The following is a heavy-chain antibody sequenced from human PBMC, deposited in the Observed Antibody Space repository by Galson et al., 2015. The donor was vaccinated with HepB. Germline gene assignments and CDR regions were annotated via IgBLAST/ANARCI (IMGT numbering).Heavy chain of an antibody. Sequence: SLRLSCAASGFTFSNAWMNWVRQAPGKGLEWVGRIKSKTDGGTTDYAAPVKGRFTISRDDSKNTLYLQMNSLKTEDTAVYYCTTDENSIGKVAYYYYMDVWGKVTTVTVSS. D-gene: IGHD4-23*01. CDR3: TTDENSIGKVAYYYYMDV. V-gene: IGHV3-15*07. CDR2: IKSKTDGGTT. J-gene: IGHJ6*03. CDR1: GFTFSNAW.